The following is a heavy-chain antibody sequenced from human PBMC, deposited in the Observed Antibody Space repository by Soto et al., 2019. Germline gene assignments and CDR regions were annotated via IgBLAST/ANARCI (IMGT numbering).Heavy chain of an antibody. CDR2: ISYDGSNK. J-gene: IGHJ4*02. Sequence: GGSLRLSCAASGFTFSSYAMHWVRQAPGKGLEWVAVISYDGSNKYYADSVKGRFTISRDNSKNTLYLQMNSLRAEDTAVYYSARDKSPYSSGWHNRHFEYWGLGTLVTVSS. V-gene: IGHV3-30-3*01. CDR1: GFTFSSYA. D-gene: IGHD6-19*01. CDR3: ARDKSPYSSGWHNRHFEY.